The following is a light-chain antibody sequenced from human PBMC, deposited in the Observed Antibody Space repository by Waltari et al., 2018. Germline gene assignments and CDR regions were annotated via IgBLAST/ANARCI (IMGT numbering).Light chain of an antibody. J-gene: IGKJ4*01. CDR3: QQFDTLPPS. CDR2: DAS. Sequence: DIQMTPSPSSLSASVGDRVTITCQASQDINNFLNWYQQKPGRAPSPLIYDASNLETGVPSRFSGSGSGTNFTLTISSLQTEDSATYYCQQFDTLPPSFGGGTKVEI. V-gene: IGKV1-33*01. CDR1: QDINNF.